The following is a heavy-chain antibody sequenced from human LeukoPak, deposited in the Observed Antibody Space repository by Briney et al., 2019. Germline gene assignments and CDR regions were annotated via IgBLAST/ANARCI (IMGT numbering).Heavy chain of an antibody. Sequence: PGGSLRLSCAASGFTFSSYGMHWVRQAPGKGLEWVTFIWYDGSNIYYADSLKGRFTISRDNSKNTLYLQMNSLRAEDTAVYYCARDFCSGGSCYPDAFDIWGQGTMVTVSS. D-gene: IGHD2-15*01. CDR1: GFTFSSYG. V-gene: IGHV3-33*01. J-gene: IGHJ3*02. CDR2: IWYDGSNI. CDR3: ARDFCSGGSCYPDAFDI.